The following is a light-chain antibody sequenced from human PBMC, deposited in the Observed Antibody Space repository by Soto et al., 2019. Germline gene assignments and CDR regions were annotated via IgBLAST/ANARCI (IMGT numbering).Light chain of an antibody. Sequence: EMVMTQSPATLSVSPGERATLSCRASQGVSGILAWYQQKPGQAPRLLIYDVSTRATGIPARFSGSGSGTEFTLTISSLQSEDFAVYFCQHYNNWPLFGQGTKLEIK. CDR3: QHYNNWPL. CDR1: QGVSGI. J-gene: IGKJ2*01. CDR2: DVS. V-gene: IGKV3-15*01.